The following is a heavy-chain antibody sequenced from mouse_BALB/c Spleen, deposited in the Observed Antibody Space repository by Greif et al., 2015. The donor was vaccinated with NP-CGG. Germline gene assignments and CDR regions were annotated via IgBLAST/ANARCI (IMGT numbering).Heavy chain of an antibody. CDR3: AHVRGMDY. CDR1: GFTFSSYA. J-gene: IGHJ4*01. D-gene: IGHD3-3*01. CDR2: ISSGGSYT. Sequence: EVNVVESGGGLVKPGGSLKLSCAASGFTFSSYAMSWVRQTPEKRLEWVATISSGGSYTYYPDSVKGRFTISRDNAKNPLYLQMSSLRSEDTAMYYCAHVRGMDYWGQGTSVTVSS. V-gene: IGHV5-9-1*01.